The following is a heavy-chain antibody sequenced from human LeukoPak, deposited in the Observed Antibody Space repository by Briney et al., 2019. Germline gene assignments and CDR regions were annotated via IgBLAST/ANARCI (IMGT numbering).Heavy chain of an antibody. CDR2: ICSSSSTI. D-gene: IGHD1/OR15-1a*01. J-gene: IGHJ4*02. CDR3: ARGTYGRPYYFYY. Sequence: GGSLTLSCAASGFPFSSYSMRWVRPAPAKGLEWVSYICSSSSTIYLADSVKGRFPISRKHAQKSLYLQMNNLRHAGTAVYYCARGTYGRPYYFYYWGQGTQVTVSS. V-gene: IGHV3-48*02. CDR1: GFPFSSYS.